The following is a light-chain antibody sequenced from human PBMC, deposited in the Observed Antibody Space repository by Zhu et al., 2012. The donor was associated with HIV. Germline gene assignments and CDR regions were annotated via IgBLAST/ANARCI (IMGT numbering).Light chain of an antibody. J-gene: IGKJ3*01. CDR2: AAS. CDR1: QSISNNY. V-gene: IGKV3-20*01. Sequence: EVVLTQSPGTLSLSPGERATLSCRASQSISNNYLGWYQQKPGQAPRLLIYAASIRATGIPDRFSGSGSGTDFTLTITRLEPEDFAVYYRQQYAKLPLTFGPGTKVDIK. CDR3: QQYAKLPLT.